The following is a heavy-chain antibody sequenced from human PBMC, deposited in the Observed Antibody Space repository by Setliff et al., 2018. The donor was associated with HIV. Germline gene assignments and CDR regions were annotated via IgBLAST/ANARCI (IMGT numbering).Heavy chain of an antibody. D-gene: IGHD6-19*01. CDR2: IIPIFGTA. CDR1: GGTFSSYA. Sequence: ASVKVSCKASGGTFSSYAISWVRQAPGQGLEWMGGIIPIFGTANYAQKFQGRVTITADESTSTAYMELSSLRSEDTAVYYCARENSGWYLVWGQGTLVTVSS. V-gene: IGHV1-69*13. CDR3: ARENSGWYLV. J-gene: IGHJ4*02.